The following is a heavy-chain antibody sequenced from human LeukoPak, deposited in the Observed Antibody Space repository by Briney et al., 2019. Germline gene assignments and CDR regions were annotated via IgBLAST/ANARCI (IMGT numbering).Heavy chain of an antibody. J-gene: IGHJ4*02. CDR1: GYIFTSYG. D-gene: IGHD3-10*01. V-gene: IGHV1-18*01. Sequence: ASVKVSCKASGYIFTSYGISWVRQAPGQGLEWMGWISAYNGNTNYAQKLQGRVTMTTDTSTSTAYMELRSLRSDDTAVYYCARVGGSYYYGSGSYSFDYWGQGTLVTVSS. CDR2: ISAYNGNT. CDR3: ARVGGSYYYGSGSYSFDY.